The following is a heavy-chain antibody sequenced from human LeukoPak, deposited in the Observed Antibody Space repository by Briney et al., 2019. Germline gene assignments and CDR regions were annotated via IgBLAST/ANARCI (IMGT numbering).Heavy chain of an antibody. CDR1: GYTFTSYA. Sequence: ASVKVSCKASGYTFTSYAISWVRQAPGQGLEWMGGIIPIFGTANYAQKFQGRVTITADESTSTAYMELSSLRSEDTAVYYCARGTYYYDSSGYYSYYYYGMDVWGQGTTVTVSS. D-gene: IGHD3-22*01. J-gene: IGHJ6*02. CDR3: ARGTYYYDSSGYYSYYYYGMDV. CDR2: IIPIFGTA. V-gene: IGHV1-69*13.